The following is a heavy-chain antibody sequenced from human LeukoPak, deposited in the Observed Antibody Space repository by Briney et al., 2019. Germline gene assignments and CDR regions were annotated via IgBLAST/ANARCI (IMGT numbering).Heavy chain of an antibody. CDR3: AKDYCGDGSCYSFHVFDY. Sequence: SETLSLTCTVSGGSISSSTYYWGWIRQPPGKGLEWIGSTYYSGSTYYNSSLKSRVTISLDTSKNQFSLKVRSVTAADTAVYYCAKDYCGDGSCYSFHVFDYWGQGTLVTVSS. D-gene: IGHD2-15*01. V-gene: IGHV4-39*07. CDR2: TYYSGST. J-gene: IGHJ4*02. CDR1: GGSISSSTYY.